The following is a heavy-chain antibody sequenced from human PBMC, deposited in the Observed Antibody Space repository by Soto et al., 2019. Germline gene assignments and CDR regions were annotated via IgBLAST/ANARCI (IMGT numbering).Heavy chain of an antibody. D-gene: IGHD1-26*01. CDR2: IIPIFGTA. Sequence: QVQLVQSGAEVKKPGSSVKVSCKAPGGTFSSYSINWVRQAPGQGLEWMGAIIPIFGTANYAQKFQGRVTITADESTTTASMALSSLRSEHTAVYYCARDGGRHSGGIDYWGQGTLVTVPS. CDR1: GGTFSSYS. V-gene: IGHV1-69*01. CDR3: ARDGGRHSGGIDY. J-gene: IGHJ4*02.